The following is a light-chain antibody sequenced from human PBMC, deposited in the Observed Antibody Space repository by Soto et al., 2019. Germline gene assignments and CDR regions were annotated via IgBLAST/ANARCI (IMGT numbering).Light chain of an antibody. Sequence: QSVLTQPPSASGTPGQRVTISCSGSSSNIGSHTVNWYQQLPGTDPRLLIYNTYYRPSGVPDRFSGSKSGTSASPAISGLQSEDEADYYCAAWDDSLNGVVFGGGTKLTVL. CDR3: AAWDDSLNGVV. CDR1: SSNIGSHT. CDR2: NTY. J-gene: IGLJ3*02. V-gene: IGLV1-44*01.